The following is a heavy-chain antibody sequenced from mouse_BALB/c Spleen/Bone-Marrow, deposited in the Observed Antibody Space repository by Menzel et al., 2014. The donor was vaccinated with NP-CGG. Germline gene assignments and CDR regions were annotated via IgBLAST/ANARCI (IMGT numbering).Heavy chain of an antibody. Sequence: EVQLQQSGAELVKPGASVKLSCTASGFNIKDTYMHWVKQRPEQGLEWIGRIDPANGNTKYDQKFQGKATITADTSSNTAYLQLSSLTSEDTAVYYCASYYYGHYFDYWGQGTTLTVSS. D-gene: IGHD1-1*01. CDR2: IDPANGNT. CDR1: GFNIKDTY. CDR3: ASYYYGHYFDY. J-gene: IGHJ2*01. V-gene: IGHV14-3*02.